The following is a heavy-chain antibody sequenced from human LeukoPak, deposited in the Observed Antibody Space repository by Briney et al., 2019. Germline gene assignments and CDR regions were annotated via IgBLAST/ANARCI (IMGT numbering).Heavy chain of an antibody. Sequence: GGSLRPSCAASGFTFSSYWMSWVRQAPGKGLEWVANIKQDGSEKYYVDSVKGRFTISRDNAKNSLYLQMNSLRAEDTAVYYCARDRFDYVWGSYRLKYWGQGTLVTVSS. CDR1: GFTFSSYW. V-gene: IGHV3-7*01. J-gene: IGHJ4*02. CDR2: IKQDGSEK. CDR3: ARDRFDYVWGSYRLKY. D-gene: IGHD3-16*02.